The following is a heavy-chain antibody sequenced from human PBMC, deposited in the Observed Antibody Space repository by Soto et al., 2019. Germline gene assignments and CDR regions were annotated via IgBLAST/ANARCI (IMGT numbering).Heavy chain of an antibody. CDR3: ARGRGQTGTRAGRFVDI. J-gene: IGHJ3*02. D-gene: IGHD1-1*01. Sequence: QVQLQQWGAGLLKPSETLSLTCAVYGGSFSGYYWSWIRQPPGKGLEWIGEINHSGSTNYNPSLKSRVTISVDTSKNQFSLKLSSVTAADTAVYYCARGRGQTGTRAGRFVDICGQGTMVTVSS. V-gene: IGHV4-34*01. CDR1: GGSFSGYY. CDR2: INHSGST.